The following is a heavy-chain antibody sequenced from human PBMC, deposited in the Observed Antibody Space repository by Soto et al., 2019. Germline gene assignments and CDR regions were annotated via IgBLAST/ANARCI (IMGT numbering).Heavy chain of an antibody. D-gene: IGHD3-16*02. J-gene: IGHJ5*02. Sequence: SETLSLTCAVYGGSFSGYYWSWIRQPPGKGLEWIGEINHSGSTNYNPSLKSRVTISVDTSKNQFSLKLSSVTAADTAVYYCARGNDYIWGSYRYTVSWFDPWGQGTLVTVSS. CDR2: INHSGST. CDR3: ARGNDYIWGSYRYTVSWFDP. CDR1: GGSFSGYY. V-gene: IGHV4-34*01.